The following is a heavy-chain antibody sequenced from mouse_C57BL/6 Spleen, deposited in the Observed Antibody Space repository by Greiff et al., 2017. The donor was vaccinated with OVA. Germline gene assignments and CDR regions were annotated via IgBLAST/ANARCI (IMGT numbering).Heavy chain of an antibody. D-gene: IGHD2-3*01. Sequence: QVQLQQPGAELVMPGASVKLSCKASGYTFTSYWMHWVKQRPGQGLEWIGEIDPSDSYTNYNQKFKGKSTLTVDKSSTTAYMQRISLTSEDSAVYYCARYGYYVAWFAYWGQGTLVTVSA. CDR2: IDPSDSYT. CDR1: GYTFTSYW. J-gene: IGHJ3*01. CDR3: ARYGYYVAWFAY. V-gene: IGHV1-69*01.